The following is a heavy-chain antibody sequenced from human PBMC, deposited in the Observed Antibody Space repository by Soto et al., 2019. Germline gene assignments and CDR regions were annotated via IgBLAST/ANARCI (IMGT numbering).Heavy chain of an antibody. Sequence: EVHLVQSGGGLVQPGESLSLSCVASGFTFNDDAMHWVRQTPGKGLEWVAAISNRGSSAYYADSVKGRFTISRDKSTKTLSLHLHPLRVEDTAVYFCAKAFCDADTCFACESWGQGTPVAVSP. CDR2: ISNRGSSA. CDR1: GFTFNDDA. V-gene: IGHV3-23*04. CDR3: AKAFCDADTCFACES. J-gene: IGHJ4*02. D-gene: IGHD2-21*02.